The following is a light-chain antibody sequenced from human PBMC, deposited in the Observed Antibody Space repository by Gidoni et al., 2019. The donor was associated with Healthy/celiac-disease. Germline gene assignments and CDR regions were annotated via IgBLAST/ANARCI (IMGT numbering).Light chain of an antibody. V-gene: IGKV1-13*02. J-gene: IGKJ5*01. CDR3: QQFNSYPRT. CDR1: QGISSA. Sequence: AIQLTQSPSSLSASVGDRVTITCRASQGISSALAWYQQKPGKAPKLLIYDASSLESGVPSRCSGSGSGTDFTITISSLQPEDFATYYCQQFNSYPRTFGQXTRLEIK. CDR2: DAS.